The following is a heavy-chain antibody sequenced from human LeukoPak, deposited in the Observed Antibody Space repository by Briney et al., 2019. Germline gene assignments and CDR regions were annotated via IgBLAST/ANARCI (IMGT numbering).Heavy chain of an antibody. J-gene: IGHJ6*03. CDR1: GYTFTSYD. CDR2: MNPNSGNT. V-gene: IGHV1-8*03. D-gene: IGHD6-6*01. CDR3: ARGLSSSELDYYYYYMDV. Sequence: ASVKVSCNASGYTFTSYDINWVRQATGQGLEWMGWMNPNSGNTGYAQKFQGRVTITRNTSISTAYMELSSLRSEDTAVYYCARGLSSSELDYYYYYMDVWGKGTTVTVSS.